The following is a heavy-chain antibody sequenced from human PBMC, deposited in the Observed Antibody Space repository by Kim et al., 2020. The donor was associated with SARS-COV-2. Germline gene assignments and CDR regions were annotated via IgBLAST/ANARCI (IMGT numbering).Heavy chain of an antibody. Sequence: ASVKVSCKASGHTFTGSYIHWMRQVPGQGLEWMGRVNTNSGGTNYPQKFQGRVTMTRDTSTRTAYMELSRLTSDDAGVYYCARSDITLAGCWFLDVWGRG. V-gene: IGHV1-2*05. D-gene: IGHD6-19*01. CDR1: GHTFTGSY. J-gene: IGHJ2*01. CDR2: VNTNSGGT. CDR3: ARSDITLAGCWFLDV.